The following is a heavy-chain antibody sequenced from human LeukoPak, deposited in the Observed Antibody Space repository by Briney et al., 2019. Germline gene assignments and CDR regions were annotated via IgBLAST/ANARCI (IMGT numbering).Heavy chain of an antibody. D-gene: IGHD3-3*01. J-gene: IGHJ4*02. CDR2: ISGSGGST. Sequence: GGSLRLSCAASGFTFSSYAMSWVRQAPGKGLEWVSAISGSGGSTYYADSVKGRFTISRDNSKNTLYLQMNSLRAEDTAVYYCAKDGRFLEWLPPYYDYWGQGTLVTVSS. V-gene: IGHV3-23*01. CDR3: AKDGRFLEWLPPYYDY. CDR1: GFTFSSYA.